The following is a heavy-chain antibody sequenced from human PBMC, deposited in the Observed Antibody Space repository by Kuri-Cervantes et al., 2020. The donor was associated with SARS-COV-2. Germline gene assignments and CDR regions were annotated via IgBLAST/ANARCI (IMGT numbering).Heavy chain of an antibody. CDR1: GGSISSYY. CDR3: ASSSSGYYYPFDY. Sequence: SETLSLTCTVSGGSISSYYWSWIRQPPGKGLEWIGYIYYSGSTNYNPSLKSRVTISVDTSKNQFSLKLSSVTAADTAVYYCASSSSGYYYPFDYWGQGTLVTVSS. CDR2: IYYSGST. V-gene: IGHV4-59*01. D-gene: IGHD3-22*01. J-gene: IGHJ4*02.